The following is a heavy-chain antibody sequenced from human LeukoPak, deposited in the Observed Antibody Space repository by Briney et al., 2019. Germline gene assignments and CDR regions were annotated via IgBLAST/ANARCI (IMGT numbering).Heavy chain of an antibody. J-gene: IGHJ4*02. CDR2: ISSSGSTI. Sequence: GGSLRLSCAASGFTFSFYEMNWVRQAPGKGLEWVSYISSSGSTIHYAVSVKGRFTISRDNAKNSLYLQMNSLRAEDTAVYYCARDLYDSGAYSSPIDYWGQGTLVTVSS. CDR1: GFTFSFYE. CDR3: ARDLYDSGAYSSPIDY. V-gene: IGHV3-48*03. D-gene: IGHD3-22*01.